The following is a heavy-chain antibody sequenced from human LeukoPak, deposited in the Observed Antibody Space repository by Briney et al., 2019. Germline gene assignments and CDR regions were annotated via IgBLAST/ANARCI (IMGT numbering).Heavy chain of an antibody. CDR3: ARLQYCSGTSCYWFDP. CDR2: IYHTGST. Sequence: SDTLSLTCDVSGGSSSSALYSWSWIRQPLGKGREWIGYIYHTGSTYYNPSLKSRVTISVDTSKNQFSLRLSSVTAADTAVYYCARLQYCSGTSCYWFDPWGQGTLVTVSS. D-gene: IGHD2-2*01. V-gene: IGHV4-30-2*01. J-gene: IGHJ5*02. CDR1: GGSSSSALYS.